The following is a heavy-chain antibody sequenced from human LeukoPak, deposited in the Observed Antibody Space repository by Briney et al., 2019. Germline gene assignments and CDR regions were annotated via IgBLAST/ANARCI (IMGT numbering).Heavy chain of an antibody. CDR3: ARDESYSSDY. CDR2: IKHDGTEK. D-gene: IGHD6-13*01. Sequence: GGSLRLSCAASGFTLSNYWMSWVRQAPGKGLELVANIKHDGTEKYYVYSVKGRITISRENAKNSLYLQMNRLRAEETAVSYCARDESYSSDYWGQGNLVTVSS. J-gene: IGHJ4*02. V-gene: IGHV3-7*05. CDR1: GFTLSNYW.